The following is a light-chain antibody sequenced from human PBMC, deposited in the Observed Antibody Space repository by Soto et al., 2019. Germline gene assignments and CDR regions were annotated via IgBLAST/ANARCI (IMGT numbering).Light chain of an antibody. Sequence: EIVMTQSPDTLSVSPGERVTLSCRASQSVGTNLAWYQQKPGQAPRLLIYGASTRATGFPARFSGSGSVTEFTLTISSLQSGDFAVYYCQQYNNWPITFGQGTRLEIK. CDR2: GAS. CDR3: QQYNNWPIT. CDR1: QSVGTN. J-gene: IGKJ5*01. V-gene: IGKV3-15*01.